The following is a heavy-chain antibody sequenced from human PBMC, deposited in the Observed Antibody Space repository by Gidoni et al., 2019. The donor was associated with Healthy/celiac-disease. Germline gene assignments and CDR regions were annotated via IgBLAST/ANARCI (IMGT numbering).Heavy chain of an antibody. CDR1: GYTFTSYA. D-gene: IGHD2-15*01. Sequence: QVQLVQSGAEVKKPGASVKVSCKASGYTFTSYAMHWVRQAPGQRLEWMGWFNAGNGNTKYSQKFQGRVTITRDTSASTAYMELSSLRSEDTAVYYCARGRWSDYWGQGTLVTVSA. V-gene: IGHV1-3*01. CDR2: FNAGNGNT. J-gene: IGHJ4*02. CDR3: ARGRWSDY.